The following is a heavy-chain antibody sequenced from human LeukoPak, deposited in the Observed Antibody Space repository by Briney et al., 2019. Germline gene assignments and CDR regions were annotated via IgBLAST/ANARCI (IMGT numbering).Heavy chain of an antibody. CDR3: ARGPCSSNSCYTPDAFDI. J-gene: IGHJ3*02. Sequence: GGSLRLSCAASEFSVSDSYMSWVRQAPGKGLQWVSVIFSGGSTYYTDSVKGRFTISRDNAKNSLYLQMNSLRAEDTAVYYCARGPCSSNSCYTPDAFDIWGQGTMVTVSS. V-gene: IGHV3-66*01. CDR1: EFSVSDSY. CDR2: IFSGGST. D-gene: IGHD2-2*02.